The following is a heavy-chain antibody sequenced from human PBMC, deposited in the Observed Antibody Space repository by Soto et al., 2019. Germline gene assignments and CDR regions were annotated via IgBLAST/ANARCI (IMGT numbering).Heavy chain of an antibody. CDR3: ARMNVDSYQFYYAMDV. V-gene: IGHV2-26*01. J-gene: IGHJ6*02. D-gene: IGHD4-17*01. CDR2: IFSDNER. Sequence: SGPTLVNPTETLTLTCTVSGFSLTTGKMGVSWIRQPPGKALEWLAHIFSDNERSHSTSLQGRLTISKDTSGSQVVLSMTNVDPVDTATYYCARMNVDSYQFYYAMDVWGQGTTVTVSS. CDR1: GFSLTTGKMG.